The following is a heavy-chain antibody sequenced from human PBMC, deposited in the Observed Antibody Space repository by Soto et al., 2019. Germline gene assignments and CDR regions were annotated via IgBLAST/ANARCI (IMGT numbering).Heavy chain of an antibody. Sequence: SVKVSCKASGSTFSSYAISWVRQAPGQGLEWMGGIIPIFGTANYAQKFQGRVTITADESTSTAYMELSSLRSEDTAVYYCASANSGSYYNVYYFDYWGQGTLVTVSS. V-gene: IGHV1-69*13. CDR1: GSTFSSYA. CDR3: ASANSGSYYNVYYFDY. D-gene: IGHD3-10*01. J-gene: IGHJ4*02. CDR2: IIPIFGTA.